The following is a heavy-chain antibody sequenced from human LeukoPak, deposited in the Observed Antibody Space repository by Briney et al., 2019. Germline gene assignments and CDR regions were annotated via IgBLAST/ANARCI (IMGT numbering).Heavy chain of an antibody. Sequence: PSETLSLTXTVSGGSISSYYWSWIRQPPGKGLEWIGYIYYSGSTNYNPSPKSRVTISVDTSKNQFSLKLSSVTAADTAVYYCARNPVSRPDWYFDLWGRGTLVTVSS. D-gene: IGHD1-14*01. CDR3: ARNPVSRPDWYFDL. V-gene: IGHV4-59*01. CDR2: IYYSGST. CDR1: GGSISSYY. J-gene: IGHJ2*01.